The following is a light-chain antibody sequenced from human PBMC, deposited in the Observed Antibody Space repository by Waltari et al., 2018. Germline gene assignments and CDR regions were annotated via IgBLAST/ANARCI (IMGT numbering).Light chain of an antibody. Sequence: QSVLTQPPSASGTPGQRVTISCSGSSSNIGSNYVYWYQQLPGTAPKRLIYTGDQRPPGVPNRFSGSKSGTSASLAISGLRSEDEADYYWAAWDDSLSGRVFGGGTKLTVL. J-gene: IGLJ3*02. V-gene: IGLV1-47*01. CDR3: AAWDDSLSGRV. CDR2: TGD. CDR1: SSNIGSNY.